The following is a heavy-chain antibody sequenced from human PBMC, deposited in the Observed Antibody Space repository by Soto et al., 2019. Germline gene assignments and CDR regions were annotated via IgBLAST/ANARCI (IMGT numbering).Heavy chain of an antibody. CDR1: GFTLSTYA. D-gene: IGHD1-26*01. J-gene: IGHJ3*01. Sequence: GGSLRLSCVASGFTLSTYAMSWVRQAPGKGLEWVSGITGSGGSTYYADSVKGRFTISRDNSKSTVSLHMGSLRPEDVAMYYCARIDGGSKRAAAVDVWGQGTMVTVSS. V-gene: IGHV3-23*01. CDR3: ARIDGGSKRAAAVDV. CDR2: ITGSGGST.